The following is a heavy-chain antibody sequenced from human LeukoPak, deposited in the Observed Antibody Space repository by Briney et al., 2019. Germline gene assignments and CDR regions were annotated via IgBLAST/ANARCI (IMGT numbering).Heavy chain of an antibody. CDR3: AKDRTDIIVVPAATFHY. D-gene: IGHD2-2*01. CDR2: ISRSGTTI. CDR1: GFTFSSYE. Sequence: GGSLRLSCAASGFTFSSYEMNWVRQAPGKGLEWVSTISRSGTTIYYADSVKGRFTISRDNAKNSLFLQMNSLRAEDTAVYYCAKDRTDIIVVPAATFHYWGQGTLVTVSS. V-gene: IGHV3-48*03. J-gene: IGHJ4*02.